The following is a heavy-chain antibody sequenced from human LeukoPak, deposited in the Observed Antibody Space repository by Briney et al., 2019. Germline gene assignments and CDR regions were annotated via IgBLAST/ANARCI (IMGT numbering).Heavy chain of an antibody. Sequence: SETLSLTCTVSGGSIRSYYWSWIRQPPGKGLEWIGYIYYSGSTNYNPSLKSRVTISVDTSKNQFSLILSSVTAADTAVYYCARHAVYAGSGWAFDYWGQGTLVTVFS. J-gene: IGHJ4*02. CDR2: IYYSGST. CDR3: ARHAVYAGSGWAFDY. CDR1: GGSIRSYY. D-gene: IGHD6-19*01. V-gene: IGHV4-59*08.